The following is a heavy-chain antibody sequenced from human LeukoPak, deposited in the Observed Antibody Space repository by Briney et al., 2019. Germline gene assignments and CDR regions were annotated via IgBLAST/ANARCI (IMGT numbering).Heavy chain of an antibody. J-gene: IGHJ3*02. CDR3: ASKVATTAFDI. V-gene: IGHV3-33*01. CDR2: IWYDGSNK. Sequence: GRSLRLSCAASGFTFSSYGMHWVRQAPGKGLEWVAVIWYDGSNKYYADSVKGRFTISRDNCKNTLYLQMNSLRAEDTAVYYCASKVATTAFDIWGQGTMVTVSS. D-gene: IGHD5-12*01. CDR1: GFTFSSYG.